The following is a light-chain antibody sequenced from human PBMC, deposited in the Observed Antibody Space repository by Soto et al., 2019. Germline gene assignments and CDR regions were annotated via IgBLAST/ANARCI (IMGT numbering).Light chain of an antibody. CDR3: KHSYSTMYT. J-gene: IGKJ2*01. V-gene: IGKV1-39*01. Sequence: DIQMTQTPSSLSASVGDRVTITCRASQSVYTSLNWYQQNPGKPPNLLIYSASTLQGGVPSRFSGSGSGTDFTLTISRLQPEDFATYLYKHSYSTMYTFSQGTKVEI. CDR1: QSVYTS. CDR2: SAS.